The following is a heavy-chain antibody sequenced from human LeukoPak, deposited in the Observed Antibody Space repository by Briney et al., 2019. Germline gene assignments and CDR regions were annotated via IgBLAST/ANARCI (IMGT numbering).Heavy chain of an antibody. CDR3: AREGPAASTSFYYFMDV. Sequence: PSETLSLTCTVSGDSISNYYWSWIRQPAGKGLEWIGRMYTSGATNYNPSLKSRTTMSVDTSKNQLSLRLSSGTAADRAVYYCAREGPAASTSFYYFMDVWGKGTTVTVSS. V-gene: IGHV4-4*07. CDR1: GDSISNYY. J-gene: IGHJ6*03. CDR2: MYTSGAT. D-gene: IGHD2-2*01.